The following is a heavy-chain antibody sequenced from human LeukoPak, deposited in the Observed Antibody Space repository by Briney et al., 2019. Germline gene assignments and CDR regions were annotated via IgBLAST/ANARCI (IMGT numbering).Heavy chain of an antibody. Sequence: PGGSLRLSCAASGFTFSSYGMHWVRQAPGKGLEWVAVISYDGSNKYYADSVRGRFTISRDNSKNTLYLQMNSLRAEDTAIYYCTRVFGSIVVVTAIVDWGQGTLVTVSS. CDR3: TRVFGSIVVVTAIVD. CDR1: GFTFSSYG. J-gene: IGHJ4*02. V-gene: IGHV3-30*03. D-gene: IGHD2-21*02. CDR2: ISYDGSNK.